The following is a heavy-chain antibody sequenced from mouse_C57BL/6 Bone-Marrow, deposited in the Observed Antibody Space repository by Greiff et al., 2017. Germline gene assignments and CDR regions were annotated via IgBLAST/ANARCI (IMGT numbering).Heavy chain of an antibody. J-gene: IGHJ2*01. CDR2: ISSGGSYT. Sequence: EVQVVESGGDLVKPGGSLKLSCAASGFTFSSYGMSWVRQTPDKRLEWVATISSGGSYTYYPDSVKGRFTISRANAKNPLYLQMSSLKSEDTAMYYCARPLYYYGSSYFDYWGQGTTLTVSS. CDR1: GFTFSSYG. V-gene: IGHV5-6*01. CDR3: ARPLYYYGSSYFDY. D-gene: IGHD1-1*01.